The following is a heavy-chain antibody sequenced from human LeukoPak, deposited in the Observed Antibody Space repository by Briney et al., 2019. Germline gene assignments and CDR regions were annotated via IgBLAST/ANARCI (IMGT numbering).Heavy chain of an antibody. CDR2: ISKDGSNE. CDR1: GFTFNSYA. Sequence: GRFPRLSCAASGFTFNSYAMHWVRQAPGKGLEWVAIISKDGSNEHYADSVKGRFTVSRDNSKNTLYMQMNSLRVEDTAVYYCAKFAGKGYFDYWGQGTLVTVSP. D-gene: IGHD3-16*01. J-gene: IGHJ4*02. CDR3: AKFAGKGYFDY. V-gene: IGHV3-30*18.